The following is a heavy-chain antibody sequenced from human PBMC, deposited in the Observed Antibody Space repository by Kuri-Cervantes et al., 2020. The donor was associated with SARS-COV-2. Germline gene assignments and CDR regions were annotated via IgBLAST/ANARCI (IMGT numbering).Heavy chain of an antibody. J-gene: IGHJ6*02. D-gene: IGHD3-10*01. CDR1: GYTFSDYY. V-gene: IGHV1-2*04. CDR2: INPNSGGT. CDR3: ARGMVRGLTQSYYYGMDV. Sequence: ASVKVSCKASGYTFSDYYMYWVRQAPGQGLEWMGWINPNSGGTNYAQKFQGWVTMTRDTSSTGYMELSRLRSDDTAVYYCARGMVRGLTQSYYYGMDVWGQGTTVTVSS.